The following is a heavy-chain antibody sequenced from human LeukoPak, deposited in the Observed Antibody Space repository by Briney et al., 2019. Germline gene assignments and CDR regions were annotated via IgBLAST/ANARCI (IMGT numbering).Heavy chain of an antibody. Sequence: GGSLRLSCAASGNYWMHWVRQVPGKGLVWVSHINSDGSWTSYADSVKGRFTISKDNAKNTLYLQMNSLRAEDTAVYYCARAPYGDYVGGYFDYWGQGTLVTVSS. V-gene: IGHV3-74*01. J-gene: IGHJ4*02. CDR3: ARAPYGDYVGGYFDY. D-gene: IGHD4-17*01. CDR2: INSDGSWT. CDR1: GNYW.